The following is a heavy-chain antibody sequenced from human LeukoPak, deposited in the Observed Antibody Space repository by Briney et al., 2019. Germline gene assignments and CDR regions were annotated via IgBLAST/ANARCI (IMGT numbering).Heavy chain of an antibody. D-gene: IGHD5-18*01. CDR1: GFSFSTSW. J-gene: IGHJ4*02. Sequence: GGSLRLSCAASGFSFSTSWMHWVRQAPGKGLVWVSRINPDGSSTNYADSVKGRFTISRDNSKNTLYLQMNSLRAEDTAVYYCAKEEIQLWLLGYWGQGTLVTVSS. V-gene: IGHV3-74*01. CDR2: INPDGSST. CDR3: AKEEIQLWLLGY.